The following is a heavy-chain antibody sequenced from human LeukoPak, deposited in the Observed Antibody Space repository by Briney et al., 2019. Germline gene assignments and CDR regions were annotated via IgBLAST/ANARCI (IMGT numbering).Heavy chain of an antibody. D-gene: IGHD1-26*01. CDR3: ARGVVGATSGGDY. CDR2: INPNSGGT. Sequence: ASVKVSCKASGYTFTGYYMHWVRQAPGQGLGWMGWINPNSGGTNYAQKFQGRVTMTRDTSISTAYMELSGLRSDDTAVYYCARGVVGATSGGDYWGQGTLVTVSS. V-gene: IGHV1-2*02. J-gene: IGHJ4*02. CDR1: GYTFTGYY.